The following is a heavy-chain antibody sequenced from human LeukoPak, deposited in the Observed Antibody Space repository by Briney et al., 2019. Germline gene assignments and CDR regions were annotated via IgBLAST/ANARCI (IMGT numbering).Heavy chain of an antibody. Sequence: SETLSLTCTVSGGSISSYYLSWIRQPAGKGLEWIGRIYSSGSTNYNPSFESRVTMSEDASNNQFSLKLNSVTAADTAVYYCARGGSWTILFDYWGQGTLVTVSS. CDR1: GGSISSYY. CDR3: ARGGSWTILFDY. V-gene: IGHV4-4*07. J-gene: IGHJ4*02. D-gene: IGHD2-2*01. CDR2: IYSSGST.